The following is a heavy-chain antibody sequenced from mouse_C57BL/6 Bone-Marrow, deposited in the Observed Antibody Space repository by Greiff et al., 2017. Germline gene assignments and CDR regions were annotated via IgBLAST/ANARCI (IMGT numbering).Heavy chain of an antibody. D-gene: IGHD5-1*01. CDR2: IHPNSGST. J-gene: IGHJ4*01. V-gene: IGHV1-64*01. CDR3: AATYRVPMDY. Sequence: QVQLQQPGAELVKPGASVKLSCKASGYTFTSYWMHWVKQRPGPGLEWIGMIHPNSGSTNYNEKFKSKATLTVDKSSSTAYMQLSSLTSEDSAVYYGAATYRVPMDYWGQGTSVTVSS. CDR1: GYTFTSYW.